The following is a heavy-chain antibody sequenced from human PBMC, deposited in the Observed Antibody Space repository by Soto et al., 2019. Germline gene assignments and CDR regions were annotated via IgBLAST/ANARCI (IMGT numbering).Heavy chain of an antibody. J-gene: IGHJ5*02. D-gene: IGHD3-16*01. V-gene: IGHV4-34*01. CDR2: INHVGGT. CDR1: GGFLSESY. CDR3: VRIRYQLPSSVLWLDP. Sequence: SETLSLTCAVYGGFLSESYWTWIRQPPGKGLEWIGEINHVGGTNYNPSLKSRVTMSVDTSQNKFSLRLISVTAADTAMYFCVRIRYQLPSSVLWLDPWGQGTPVTVS.